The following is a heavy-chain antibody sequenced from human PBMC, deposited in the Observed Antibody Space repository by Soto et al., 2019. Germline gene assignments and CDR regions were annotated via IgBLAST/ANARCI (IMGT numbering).Heavy chain of an antibody. D-gene: IGHD3-10*01. Sequence: SETLSLTCTVSGGSISSGDYYWSWIRQPPGKGLEWIGYIYYSGSTYYNPSLKSRVTISVDTSKNQFSLKLSSVTAADTAVYYCARFDVLLWFGEPRGNWFDPWGQGTLVTVSS. CDR3: ARFDVLLWFGEPRGNWFDP. J-gene: IGHJ5*02. CDR1: GGSISSGDYY. CDR2: IYYSGST. V-gene: IGHV4-30-4*01.